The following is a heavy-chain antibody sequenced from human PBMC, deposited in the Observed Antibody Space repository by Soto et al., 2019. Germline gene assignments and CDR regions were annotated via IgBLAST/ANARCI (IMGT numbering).Heavy chain of an antibody. CDR3: AQGGYYDFRSGSPTWFDP. J-gene: IGHJ5*02. D-gene: IGHD3-3*01. Sequence: SESLSHTCTVSGGSISNYYWSWIRQPPGKGLEWIGYIYYSGSTNYNPSLKSRVTISVDTSKNQFSLKLSSVTAADTAVYYCAQGGYYDFRSGSPTWFDPWGQGPLDTVSS. CDR2: IYYSGST. CDR1: GGSISNYY. V-gene: IGHV4-59*01.